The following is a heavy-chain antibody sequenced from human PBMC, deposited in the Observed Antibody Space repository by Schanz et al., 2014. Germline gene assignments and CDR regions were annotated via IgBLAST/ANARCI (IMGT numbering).Heavy chain of an antibody. V-gene: IGHV4-59*13. CDR1: GSDIRGFH. Sequence: QVQLQESGPGQVRPSETLSLTCTVSGSDIRGFHWSWIRQSPVKGLEWIGYIAYSGSTNYNPSLQSRVTISLDTSQSQFSLRLPSVSAADTAMYYCARVGRNSYGFTSRFDAWGQGSLVDVSS. CDR2: IAYSGST. J-gene: IGHJ5*02. D-gene: IGHD3-16*01. CDR3: ARVGRNSYGFTSRFDA.